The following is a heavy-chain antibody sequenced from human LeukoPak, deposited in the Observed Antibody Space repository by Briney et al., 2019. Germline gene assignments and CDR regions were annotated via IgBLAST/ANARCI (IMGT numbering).Heavy chain of an antibody. CDR1: GFTFSSYG. J-gene: IGHJ4*02. CDR3: AKVCGSSWDIDYFDY. CDR2: ISGSGGST. V-gene: IGHV3-23*01. D-gene: IGHD6-13*01. Sequence: GGSLRLSCAASGFTFSSYGMSWVRQAPGKGLEWVSAISGSGGSTYYADSVKGRFTISRDNSKNTLYLQMNSLRAEDTAVYYCAKVCGSSWDIDYFDYWGQGTLVTASS.